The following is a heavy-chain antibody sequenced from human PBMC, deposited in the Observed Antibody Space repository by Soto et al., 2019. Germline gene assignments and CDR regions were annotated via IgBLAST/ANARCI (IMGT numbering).Heavy chain of an antibody. CDR3: AHRVNMAPVPYNYFEP. J-gene: IGHJ5*02. CDR1: GFSLTTGLC. D-gene: IGHD3-10*01. CDR2: IYWNDEK. Sequence: GPRLVNPTQTLTLTCSFSGFSLTTGLCLGWIRQPPGKAMEVVAIIYWNDEKLYNPSLKTRLNITKDTSKNQVVLTVTDMDRLDTATDYGAHRVNMAPVPYNYFEPWGQATLITVSS. V-gene: IGHV2-5*01.